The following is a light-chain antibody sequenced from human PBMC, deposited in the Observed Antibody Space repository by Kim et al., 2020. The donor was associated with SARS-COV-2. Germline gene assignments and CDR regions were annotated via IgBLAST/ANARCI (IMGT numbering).Light chain of an antibody. CDR3: QQYNSYQYT. Sequence: IQMTQSPSTLSASVGDRVTITCRASQSISSWLAWYQQKPGKAPKLLIYKASSLESGVPSRFSGSGSGTEFTLTISSLQPDDFATYYCQQYNSYQYTFGQGTKLEI. CDR1: QSISSW. CDR2: KAS. J-gene: IGKJ2*01. V-gene: IGKV1-5*03.